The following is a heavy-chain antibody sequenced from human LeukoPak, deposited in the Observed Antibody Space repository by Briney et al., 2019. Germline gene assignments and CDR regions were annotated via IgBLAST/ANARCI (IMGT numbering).Heavy chain of an antibody. CDR2: FDPEDGET. CDR1: GYTLTELS. Sequence: ASVKVSCKVSGYTLTELSMHWVRQAPGKGLEWMGGFDPEDGETIYAQKFQGRVTMTEDTSTDTAYMELSSLRSEDTAVYYCATHPYYYGSGSYPPGFDPWGQGTLVTVFS. V-gene: IGHV1-24*01. D-gene: IGHD3-10*01. CDR3: ATHPYYYGSGSYPPGFDP. J-gene: IGHJ5*02.